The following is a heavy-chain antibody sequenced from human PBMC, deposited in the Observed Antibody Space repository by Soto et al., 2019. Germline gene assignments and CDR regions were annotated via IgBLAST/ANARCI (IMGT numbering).Heavy chain of an antibody. J-gene: IGHJ5*02. V-gene: IGHV4-39*07. CDR2: INYSGTT. Sequence: PSETLSLTCTVSGGSISSSGFFWTWVRQPPGKGPEWMGSINYSGTTYYKSSLKSRVTISVDTSKNQFSLKLSSVTAADTAVYYCARVHSPRYSSSWYGVHWFDPWGQGTLVTVSS. CDR1: GGSISSSGFF. D-gene: IGHD6-13*01. CDR3: ARVHSPRYSSSWYGVHWFDP.